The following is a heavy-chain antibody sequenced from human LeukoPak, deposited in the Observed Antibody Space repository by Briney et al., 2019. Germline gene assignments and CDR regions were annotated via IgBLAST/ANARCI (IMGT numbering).Heavy chain of an antibody. J-gene: IGHJ6*03. D-gene: IGHD1-26*01. CDR1: GFTFSDRY. CDR2: SRNKANSYST. V-gene: IGHV3-72*01. CDR3: GVGVSIANYYSYMDV. Sequence: GGSLRVSCAASGFTFSDRYMDWVRQAPGKGLGWVGRSRNKANSYSTEYAASVKGRFIISRDDSKKSLYLQMNGLKSEDTAVYFCGVGVSIANYYSYMDVWGKGTTVTVSS.